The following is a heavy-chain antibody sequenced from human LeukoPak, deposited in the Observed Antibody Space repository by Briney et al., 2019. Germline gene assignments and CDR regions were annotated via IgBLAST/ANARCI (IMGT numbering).Heavy chain of an antibody. Sequence: KPSETLSLTCSVSGGSISSYYWSWIRQPPGKGLEWIGYIYYSGSTNYNPSLKSRVTISVDTSKNQFSLELSSVTAADTAVYYCARVFLNNWFDPWGQGTLVTVSS. CDR1: GGSISSYY. CDR2: IYYSGST. CDR3: ARVFLNNWFDP. V-gene: IGHV4-59*01. D-gene: IGHD3-3*01. J-gene: IGHJ5*02.